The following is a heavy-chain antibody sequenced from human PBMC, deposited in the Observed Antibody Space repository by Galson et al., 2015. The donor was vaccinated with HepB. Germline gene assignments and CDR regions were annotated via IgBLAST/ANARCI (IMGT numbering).Heavy chain of an antibody. V-gene: IGHV3-21*01. CDR3: ARDPRGVVPAPYYYYYYMDV. CDR1: GFTFSSYS. J-gene: IGHJ6*03. CDR2: ISSSSSYI. Sequence: SLRLSCAASGFTFSSYSMNWVRQAPGKGLEWVPSISSSSSYIYYADSVKGRFTISRDNAKNSLYLQMNSLRAEDTAVYYCARDPRGVVPAPYYYYYYMDVWGKGTTVTVSS. D-gene: IGHD2-2*01.